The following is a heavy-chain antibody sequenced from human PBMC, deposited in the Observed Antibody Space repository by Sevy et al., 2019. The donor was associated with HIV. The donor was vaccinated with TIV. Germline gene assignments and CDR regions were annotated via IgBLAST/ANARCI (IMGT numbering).Heavy chain of an antibody. CDR1: GFSLSSNW. D-gene: IGHD2-15*01. J-gene: IGHJ4*02. Sequence: GGSLRLSCAASGFSLSSNWMSWVRQAPGKGLEWLANIKQDGSEKFYVYSVKGRFTISRDNAMNSLFLDMHSLRVEDTAIYFCARDSDRSIYFADWGQGTLVTVSS. CDR3: ARDSDRSIYFAD. CDR2: IKQDGSEK. V-gene: IGHV3-7*03.